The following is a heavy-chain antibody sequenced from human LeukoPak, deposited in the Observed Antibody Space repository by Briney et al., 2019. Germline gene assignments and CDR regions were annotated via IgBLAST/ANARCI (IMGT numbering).Heavy chain of an antibody. Sequence: SETLSLTCAVYGGSFSGYYWSWIRQPPGKGLEWIGEINHSGSTNYNPSLKSRVTISVDTSKNQFSLKLSSVTAADTAVYYCARITKYDSSGYYSGYYGYWGQGTLVTVSS. V-gene: IGHV4-34*01. CDR1: GGSFSGYY. CDR3: ARITKYDSSGYYSGYYGY. D-gene: IGHD3-22*01. CDR2: INHSGST. J-gene: IGHJ4*02.